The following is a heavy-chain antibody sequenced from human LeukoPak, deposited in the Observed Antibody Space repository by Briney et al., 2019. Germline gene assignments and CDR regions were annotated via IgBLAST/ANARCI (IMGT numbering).Heavy chain of an antibody. D-gene: IGHD3-22*01. CDR1: GGSISTYY. CDR3: ARAPRGESDAASGFYGVDV. J-gene: IGHJ6*02. Sequence: PSETLSLTCSVSGGSISTYYWTRIRQPPGKGLEWIGFSHYSGSTNYNPSLKSRVTISVDPSTNQFSLKLNSVTAADTAIYYCARAPRGESDAASGFYGVDVWGQGTTVTVSS. CDR2: SHYSGST. V-gene: IGHV4-59*01.